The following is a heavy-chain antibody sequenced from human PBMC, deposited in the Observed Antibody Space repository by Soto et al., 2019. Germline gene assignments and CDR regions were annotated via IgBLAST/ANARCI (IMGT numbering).Heavy chain of an antibody. V-gene: IGHV3-53*01. D-gene: IGHD3-3*01. CDR3: AKDKSATEMAFGN. CDR1: GFSVSSNY. Sequence: EVQLVESGGGLIQPGGSLRLSCAASGFSVSSNYMSWVRQAPGKGLEWVSSIYSGGSTYYADYVKGRFTISRDNSKNTLYLQMNTLRAEDTAVYYCAKDKSATEMAFGNWGQGTLVTVSS. J-gene: IGHJ4*02. CDR2: IYSGGST.